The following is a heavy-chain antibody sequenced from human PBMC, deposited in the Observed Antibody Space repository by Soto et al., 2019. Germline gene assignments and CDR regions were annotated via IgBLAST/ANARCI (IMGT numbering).Heavy chain of an antibody. J-gene: IGHJ4*02. CDR3: ARDRTISDYRSSGALGL. V-gene: IGHV3-66*01. D-gene: IGHD6-6*01. CDR2: IYSGGST. Sequence: EVQLVESGGGLVQPGGSLRLSCAASGFIVSSHYMSWVRQAPGKGLEWVSVIYSGGSTYYAKSVTGRFIISRDNSKSTVYLQMNSLRAEDTAVYYCARDRTISDYRSSGALGLWGQGTLVSVSS. CDR1: GFIVSSHY.